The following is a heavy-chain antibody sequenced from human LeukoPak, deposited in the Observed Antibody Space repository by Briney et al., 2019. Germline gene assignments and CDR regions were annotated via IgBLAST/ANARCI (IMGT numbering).Heavy chain of an antibody. CDR2: VGGGGVTT. CDR1: GFTFNRYG. CDR3: AKNGEELDVGYRDLVFGYYHYYMDV. Sequence: PGGSPRLSCAASGFTFNRYGMSWVRQAPGKGLEWVSSVGGGGVTTYYGDTVKGRFSITRDNFKNTVHLQMNSLRAEDTAIYYCAKNGEELDVGYRDLVFGYYHYYMDVWGKGTAVTVSS. V-gene: IGHV3-23*01. J-gene: IGHJ6*03. D-gene: IGHD4-17*01.